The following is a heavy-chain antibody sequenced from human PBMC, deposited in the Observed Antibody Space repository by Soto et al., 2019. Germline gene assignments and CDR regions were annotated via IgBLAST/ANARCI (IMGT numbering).Heavy chain of an antibody. CDR3: ARLAMVRGVIIPGVGDY. J-gene: IGHJ4*02. Sequence: QVQLQESGPGLVKPSETLSLTCTVSGGSISSYYWSWIRQPPGKGLEWIGYIYYSGSTNYNPSLKSRVTISVDTSKNQFSLKLSSVTAADTAAYYCARLAMVRGVIIPGVGDYWGQGTLVTVSS. D-gene: IGHD3-10*01. V-gene: IGHV4-59*08. CDR2: IYYSGST. CDR1: GGSISSYY.